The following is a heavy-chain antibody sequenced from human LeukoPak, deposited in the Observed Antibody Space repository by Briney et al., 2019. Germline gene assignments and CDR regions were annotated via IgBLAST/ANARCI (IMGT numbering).Heavy chain of an antibody. J-gene: IGHJ5*01. CDR2: INPNSGDT. D-gene: IGHD5-18*01. Sequence: GASVKVSCKASGYTFTDYYMYWVRQAPGQGPELMGRINPNSGDTKNYIHKLQGRVTMTRDSSIGTAYMELSRLTSDDTAIYYCAKGSYTYPNWFESWGQGTLVTVSS. CDR1: GYTFTDYY. CDR3: AKGSYTYPNWFES. V-gene: IGHV1-2*06.